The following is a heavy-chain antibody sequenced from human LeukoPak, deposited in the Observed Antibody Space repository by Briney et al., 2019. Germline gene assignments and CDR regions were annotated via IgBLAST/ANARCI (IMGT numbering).Heavy chain of an antibody. CDR1: GYTFTSYD. J-gene: IGHJ4*02. V-gene: IGHV1-8*01. CDR2: MNPNSGNT. Sequence: ASVKVSCKASGYTFTSYDINWVRQATGQGLEWMEWMNPNSGNTGYAQKFQGRVTMTRDTSTSTVYMELSSLRSEDTAVYYCARDSHIVVVTADYYFDYWGQGTLVTVSS. CDR3: ARDSHIVVVTADYYFDY. D-gene: IGHD2-21*02.